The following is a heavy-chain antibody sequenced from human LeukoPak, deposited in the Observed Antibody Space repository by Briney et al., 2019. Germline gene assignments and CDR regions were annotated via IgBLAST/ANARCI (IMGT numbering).Heavy chain of an antibody. V-gene: IGHV3-72*01. J-gene: IGHJ4*02. Sequence: PGGPLRLSCAASGFTFSDHYMDWVRQAPGKGLEWVGRTRNKANSYTTEYAASVKGRFTISRDDSSLYLQMNSLKTEDTAVYYCARVAGGYYFDFWGQGTLVTVSS. CDR1: GFTFSDHY. CDR3: ARVAGGYYFDF. CDR2: TRNKANSYTT. D-gene: IGHD3-16*01.